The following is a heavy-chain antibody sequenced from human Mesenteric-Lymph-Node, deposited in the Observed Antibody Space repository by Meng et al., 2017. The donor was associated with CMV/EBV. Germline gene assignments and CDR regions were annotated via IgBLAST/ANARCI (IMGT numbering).Heavy chain of an antibody. V-gene: IGHV3-23*01. CDR1: GFTFSSYW. Sequence: GESLKISCAASGFTFSSYWMSWVRQAPGKGLEWVSHISSSGSTIYYADSVKGRFTISRDNSKNTLYLQMNSLRAEDTAVYYCAKDRLLPFGELIPYYFDYWGQGTLVTVSS. J-gene: IGHJ4*02. CDR2: ISSSGSTI. CDR3: AKDRLLPFGELIPYYFDY. D-gene: IGHD3-10*01.